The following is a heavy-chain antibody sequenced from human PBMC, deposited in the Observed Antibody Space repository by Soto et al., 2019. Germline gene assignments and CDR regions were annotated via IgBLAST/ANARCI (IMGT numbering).Heavy chain of an antibody. CDR1: GYTFTGYY. V-gene: IGHV1-18*04. CDR2: ISAYNGNT. J-gene: IGHJ5*02. D-gene: IGHD3-9*01. Sequence: GASVKVSCKASGYTFTGYYMHWVRQAPGQGLEWMGWISAYNGNTNYAQKLQGRVTMTTDTSTSTAYMELRSLRSDDTAVYYCARDRNYDILTGYPNWFDPWGQGTLVTVSS. CDR3: ARDRNYDILTGYPNWFDP.